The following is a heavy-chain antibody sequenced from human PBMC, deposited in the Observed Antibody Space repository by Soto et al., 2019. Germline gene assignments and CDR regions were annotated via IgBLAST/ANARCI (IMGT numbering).Heavy chain of an antibody. CDR1: GDSVTDYY. CDR2: FYYSGTT. Sequence: SETLSLTCSVSGDSVTDYYWNWVRQTPGKALEWIGYFYYSGTTNYNPSLKGRASISVDTSRNQFSLKLTSVTAADTAVYYCIRGGVAAPPHFELWGQGKLVTVSS. J-gene: IGHJ4*02. CDR3: IRGGVAAPPHFEL. V-gene: IGHV4-59*02. D-gene: IGHD3-9*01.